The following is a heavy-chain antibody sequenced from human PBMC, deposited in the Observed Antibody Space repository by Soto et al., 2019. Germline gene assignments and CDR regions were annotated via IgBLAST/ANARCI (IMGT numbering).Heavy chain of an antibody. CDR2: IYPGDSDT. CDR1: GYSFTSYW. D-gene: IGHD2-2*01. J-gene: IGHJ6*02. Sequence: PGESLKISCKGSGYSFTSYWIGCVRQMPGKGLEWMVIIYPGDSDTRYSPSFQGQVTISADKSISTAYLQWSSLKASDTAMYYCASSIVVVPAANYYYGMDVWGQGTTVTVSS. CDR3: ASSIVVVPAANYYYGMDV. V-gene: IGHV5-51*01.